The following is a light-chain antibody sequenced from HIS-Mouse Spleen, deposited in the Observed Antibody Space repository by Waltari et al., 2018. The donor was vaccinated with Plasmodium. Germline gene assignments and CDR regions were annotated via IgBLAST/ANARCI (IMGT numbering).Light chain of an antibody. CDR3: YSTDSSGNHRV. CDR2: EDS. CDR1: ALPKKY. Sequence: SYELTQPPSVSVSPGKTARNPCSGDALPKKYYYWYPQKSGQAPVLVIYEDSKRPSRIPDRFSASSSGTMATLTISGAQVEDEADYYCYSTDSSGNHRVFGGGTKLTVL. V-gene: IGLV3-10*01. J-gene: IGLJ3*02.